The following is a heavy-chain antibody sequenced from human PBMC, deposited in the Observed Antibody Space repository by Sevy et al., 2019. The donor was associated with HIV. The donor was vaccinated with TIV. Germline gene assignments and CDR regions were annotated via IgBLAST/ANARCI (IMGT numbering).Heavy chain of an antibody. V-gene: IGHV1-24*01. CDR2: FDPEDGEI. D-gene: IGHD6-19*01. CDR3: VTPVVYSSGGYGDY. Sequence: ASVKVSCKVSGYKVSGYTLTELSVHWVRQAPGKGLEWMGGFDPEDGEIIHAQKFQGRVTMTEDTSTDTAYMELSSLRPDDTALYYCVTPVVYSSGGYGDYWGQGTLVTVSS. CDR1: GYTLTELS. J-gene: IGHJ4*02.